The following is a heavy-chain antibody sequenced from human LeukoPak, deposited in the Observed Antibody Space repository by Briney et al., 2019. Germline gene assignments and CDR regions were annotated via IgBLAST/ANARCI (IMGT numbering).Heavy chain of an antibody. V-gene: IGHV1-69*05. D-gene: IGHD3-16*02. CDR2: IIPIFGTA. Sequence: GASVKVSCKASGGTFSSYAISWVRQAPGQGFEWMGGIIPIFGTANYAQKFEGRGTITTGEPTSKAYMELSSLRSEDTAVYYCARGADHLTYYDYVWGSYRYTYFDYWGQGTLVTVSS. J-gene: IGHJ4*02. CDR1: GGTFSSYA. CDR3: ARGADHLTYYDYVWGSYRYTYFDY.